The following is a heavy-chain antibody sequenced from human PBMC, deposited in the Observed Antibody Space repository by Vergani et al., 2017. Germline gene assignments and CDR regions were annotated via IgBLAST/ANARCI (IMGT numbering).Heavy chain of an antibody. CDR2: ISWNSNSI. CDR1: GFTFDDYA. Sequence: EVQLVEFGGGLVQPGRSLRLSCAASGFTFDDYAMHWVRQAPGKGLEWVSGISWNSNSIGYADSVKGRFTISRDNAKNSLYLQMNSLRAEDTALYYCVHCALYSSGWCWSAFDIWGQGTMVTVSS. V-gene: IGHV3-9*01. D-gene: IGHD3-22*01. J-gene: IGHJ3*02. CDR3: VHCALYSSGWCWSAFDI.